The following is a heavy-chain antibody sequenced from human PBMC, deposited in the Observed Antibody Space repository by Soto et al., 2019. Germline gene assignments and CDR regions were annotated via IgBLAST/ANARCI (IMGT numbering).Heavy chain of an antibody. CDR1: GFTLSGYT. J-gene: IGHJ6*02. CDR3: ARDSDPHIVVVTEALLRVHFHDEMDV. V-gene: IGHV3-21*01. CDR2: ISSRTSDI. D-gene: IGHD2-21*01. Sequence: EVQLVESGGGLVEPGGSLRLSCAASGFTLSGYTMKWVRQAPGKGLEWVSSISSRTSDIYYADSVKGRFTISRDNAKNSMSLQMSTLRAAHTAVYFCARDSDPHIVVVTEALLRVHFHDEMDVWCPATTASVSS.